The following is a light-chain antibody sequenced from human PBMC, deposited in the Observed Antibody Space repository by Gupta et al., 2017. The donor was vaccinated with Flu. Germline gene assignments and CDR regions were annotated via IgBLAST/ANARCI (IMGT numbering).Light chain of an antibody. V-gene: IGKV3-20*01. CDR2: GAS. Sequence: ESATLSCRASQSVSSNYLAWYQQKPGQAPRLLIYGASSRATGIPDRFSGSGSGTDFSLTISRLEPEDFAVYYCQQYGSFPWTFGQGTKVEIK. CDR1: QSVSSNY. CDR3: QQYGSFPWT. J-gene: IGKJ1*01.